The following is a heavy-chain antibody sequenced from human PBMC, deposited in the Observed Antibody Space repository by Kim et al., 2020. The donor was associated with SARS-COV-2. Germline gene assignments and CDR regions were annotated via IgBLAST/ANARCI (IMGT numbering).Heavy chain of an antibody. J-gene: IGHJ6*02. Sequence: GGSLRLSCAASGFTFDDYTMHWVRQAPGKGLEWVSLISWDGGSTYYADSVKGRFTISRDNSKNSLYLQMNSLRTEDTALYYCAKGATSRGYSYGMYYYYGMDVWGQGTTVTVSS. CDR3: AKGATSRGYSYGMYYYYGMDV. CDR1: GFTFDDYT. V-gene: IGHV3-43*01. D-gene: IGHD5-18*01. CDR2: ISWDGGST.